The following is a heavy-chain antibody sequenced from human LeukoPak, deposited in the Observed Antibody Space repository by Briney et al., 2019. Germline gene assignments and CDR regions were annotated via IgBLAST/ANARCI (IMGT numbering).Heavy chain of an antibody. CDR3: ARGARDTAMVPYWFDP. D-gene: IGHD5-18*01. J-gene: IGHJ5*02. Sequence: ASVKVSCKASGYTFTGYYMHWVRQAPGQGLEWMGWINPNSGGTNYAQKFQGRVTITADKSTSTAYMELSSLRSEDTAVYYCARGARDTAMVPYWFDPWGQGTLVTVSS. V-gene: IGHV1-2*02. CDR2: INPNSGGT. CDR1: GYTFTGYY.